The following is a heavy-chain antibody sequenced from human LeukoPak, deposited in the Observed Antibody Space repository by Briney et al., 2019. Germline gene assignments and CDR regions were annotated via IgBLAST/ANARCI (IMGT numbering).Heavy chain of an antibody. V-gene: IGHV1-18*01. CDR2: ISAYNGNT. Sequence: ASVKVSCKASGYTFTSYGISWVRQAPGQGLEWMGWISAYNGNTNYAQKLQGRVTMTTDTSTSTAYMELSSLRSEDTAVYYCAREMWNYYDRIRVYYFDYWGQGTLVTVSS. J-gene: IGHJ4*02. D-gene: IGHD3-22*01. CDR1: GYTFTSYG. CDR3: AREMWNYYDRIRVYYFDY.